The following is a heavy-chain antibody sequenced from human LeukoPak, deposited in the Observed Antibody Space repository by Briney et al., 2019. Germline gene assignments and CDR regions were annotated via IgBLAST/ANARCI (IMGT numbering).Heavy chain of an antibody. D-gene: IGHD1-1*01. Sequence: GESLKISCKGSGYSFTGYWISWVRQMPGKGLEWMGMIDPSDSYTSYSPSFQGHVTISADKSISTAYLQWSSLKASDTAMYYCARRNDWKYAFQFWGQGTMVTVSS. J-gene: IGHJ3*01. CDR2: IDPSDSYT. V-gene: IGHV5-10-1*01. CDR3: ARRNDWKYAFQF. CDR1: GYSFTGYW.